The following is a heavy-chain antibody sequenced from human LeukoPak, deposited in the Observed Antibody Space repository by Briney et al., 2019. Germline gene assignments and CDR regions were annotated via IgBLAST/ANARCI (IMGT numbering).Heavy chain of an antibody. J-gene: IGHJ5*02. V-gene: IGHV3-21*01. CDR1: GFTFSSYS. CDR3: AREGDYVLRWFDP. CDR2: ITFSSTYI. Sequence: TGGSLRLSCAASGFTFSSYSMNWVRQAPGKGLEWVSSITFSSTYIYYADSVKGRFTISRDNAKNSLYLQMDNLRAEDTAVYYCAREGDYVLRWFDPWGQGTLVTVSS. D-gene: IGHD4-17*01.